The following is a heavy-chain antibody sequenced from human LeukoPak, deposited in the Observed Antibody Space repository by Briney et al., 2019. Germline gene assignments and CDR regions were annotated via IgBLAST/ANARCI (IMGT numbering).Heavy chain of an antibody. CDR2: IYSSSSTI. Sequence: PGGSVRLSCAASGFTFSSYSMNWVRQAPGKGLEWVSYIYSSSSTIYYADSVKGRFTISRDNAKNSLYLQMNSLKAEDTALYYCARVSSTSSHFDNWGQGTLVTVSS. CDR3: ARVSSTSSHFDN. V-gene: IGHV3-48*04. J-gene: IGHJ5*02. D-gene: IGHD2-2*01. CDR1: GFTFSSYS.